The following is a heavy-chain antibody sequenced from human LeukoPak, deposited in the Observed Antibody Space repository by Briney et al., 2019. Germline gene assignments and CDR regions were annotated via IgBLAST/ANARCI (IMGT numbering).Heavy chain of an antibody. J-gene: IGHJ4*03. V-gene: IGHV3-11*03. Sequence: GGSVTLFRAASGFTFSDYYMSWVGQAPGKGLEWVSYISSSSSHTNYAHSVKGRFTISRDSAKNSLYLQMNSLRADDTAVYYCARSGSHDYWGHGNLDSVSS. CDR1: GFTFSDYY. CDR2: ISSSSSHT. D-gene: IGHD1-26*01. CDR3: ARSGSHDY.